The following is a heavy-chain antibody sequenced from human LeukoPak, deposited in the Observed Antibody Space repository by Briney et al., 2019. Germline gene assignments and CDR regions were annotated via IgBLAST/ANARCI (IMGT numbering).Heavy chain of an antibody. CDR1: GGSFSGYY. CDR2: INHSGST. CDR3: ARGASGWYDYGMDV. Sequence: SETLSLTCAVYGGSFSGYYWSWIRQPPGKGLEWIGEINHSGSTNYNPSLKSRVTISVDTSKNQFSLKLSSVTAADTAVYYCARGASGWYDYGMDVWGQGTTVTVSS. V-gene: IGHV4-34*01. J-gene: IGHJ6*02. D-gene: IGHD6-19*01.